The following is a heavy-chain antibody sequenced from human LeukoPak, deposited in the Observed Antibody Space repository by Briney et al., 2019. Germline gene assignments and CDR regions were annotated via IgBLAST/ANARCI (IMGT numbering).Heavy chain of an antibody. V-gene: IGHV3-7*01. D-gene: IGHD3-3*01. CDR2: IRQDGNEK. Sequence: QPGGSLRLSCAGSGFTFSSYWMSWVRQAPGKGLEWVANIRQDGNEKYYVDSVKGRFTISRDNAKNSLYLQMNSLRAEDTAVYYCARDSHDFWSGYLDYWGQGTLVTVSS. CDR3: ARDSHDFWSGYLDY. CDR1: GFTFSSYW. J-gene: IGHJ4*02.